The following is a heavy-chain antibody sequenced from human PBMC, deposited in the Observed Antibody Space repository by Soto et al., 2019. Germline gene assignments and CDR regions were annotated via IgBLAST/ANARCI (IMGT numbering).Heavy chain of an antibody. CDR1: GGSISSGGYY. V-gene: IGHV4-31*03. CDR3: ARDGSGTFMRFDY. CDR2: ISYSGIT. J-gene: IGHJ4*02. Sequence: QVQLQESGPGLVKPSQTLSLTCTVSGGSISSGGYYWSWIRQYPGKGLEWIGYISYSGITYYNPFLKSRLSISLDTSKTQFSLRLNSVTAADTAVYFCARDGSGTFMRFDYWGQGTLVTVSS. D-gene: IGHD2-15*01.